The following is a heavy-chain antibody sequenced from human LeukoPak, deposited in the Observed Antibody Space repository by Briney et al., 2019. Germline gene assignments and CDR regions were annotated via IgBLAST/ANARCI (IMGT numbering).Heavy chain of an antibody. Sequence: GGSLRLSCAASGFTFSSYGMHWVRQAPGKGLEWVAVISYDGSNKYYADSVKGRFTISRDNSKNTLYLQMNSLRAEDTAVYYCAKDLDILTGDTHSFDYWGQGTLVTVSS. J-gene: IGHJ4*02. V-gene: IGHV3-30*18. CDR3: AKDLDILTGDTHSFDY. CDR2: ISYDGSNK. CDR1: GFTFSSYG. D-gene: IGHD3-9*01.